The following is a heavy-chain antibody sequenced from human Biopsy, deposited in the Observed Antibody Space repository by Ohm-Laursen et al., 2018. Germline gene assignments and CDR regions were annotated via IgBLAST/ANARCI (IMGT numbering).Heavy chain of an antibody. Sequence: GTLSLTCTVSGGSVRSPDHRWNWVRRAPGKGLEWIGHIYYSWTTLYNPSLNGRVTMDLDKSTNQFSLKLKSVTSADTAVYFCARAYFYGMGTSKYFLDSWGQGALVAVSS. CDR2: IYYSWTT. D-gene: IGHD3-10*01. J-gene: IGHJ4*02. CDR3: ARAYFYGMGTSKYFLDS. V-gene: IGHV4-61*08. CDR1: GGSVRSPDHR.